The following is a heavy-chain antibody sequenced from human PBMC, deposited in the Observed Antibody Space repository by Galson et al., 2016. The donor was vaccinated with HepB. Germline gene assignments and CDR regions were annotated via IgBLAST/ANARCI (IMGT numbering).Heavy chain of an antibody. CDR2: IYTSGST. V-gene: IGHV3-53*01. J-gene: IGHJ4*02. CDR1: GFSVSTHY. Sequence: SLRLSCAASGFSVSTHYMSWVRQAPGKGLEWVSVIYTSGSTYHADSVKGRFTISRDNSKNTLSLHMNSLRAEDTAVYYCAREGYNYALDYWGQGTLVTVSS. CDR3: AREGYNYALDY. D-gene: IGHD5-18*01.